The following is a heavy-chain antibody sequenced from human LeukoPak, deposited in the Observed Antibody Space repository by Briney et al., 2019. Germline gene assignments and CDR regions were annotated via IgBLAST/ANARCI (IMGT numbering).Heavy chain of an antibody. CDR3: ARGWGRYCSSSSCSYYYYYGMDV. Sequence: SETLSPTCDVYGGSFSNYYWSWIRQPPGKGLEWIGEINHSGSTNYNPSLKSRVTISVDTSNNQFSLKLSSVTAADTAVYYCARGWGRYCSSSSCSYYYYYGMDVWGQGTTVTVSS. V-gene: IGHV4-34*01. CDR2: INHSGST. D-gene: IGHD2-2*01. CDR1: GGSFSNYY. J-gene: IGHJ6*02.